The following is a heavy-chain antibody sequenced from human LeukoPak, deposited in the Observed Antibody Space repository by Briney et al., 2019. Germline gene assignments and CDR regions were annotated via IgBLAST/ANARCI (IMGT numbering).Heavy chain of an antibody. J-gene: IGHJ6*03. Sequence: AGSLRLSCAASGFTFSTYDMHWVRQVSGKGLEWVSSIGTIGDTFYPGSVKGRFTISRENAKNSLYLQMNGLRAGDTAVYYCARATVIGNAPVPGYMDVWGKGTTVTVSS. CDR3: ARATVIGNAPVPGYMDV. V-gene: IGHV3-13*01. CDR2: IGTIGDT. D-gene: IGHD2-21*01. CDR1: GFTFSTYD.